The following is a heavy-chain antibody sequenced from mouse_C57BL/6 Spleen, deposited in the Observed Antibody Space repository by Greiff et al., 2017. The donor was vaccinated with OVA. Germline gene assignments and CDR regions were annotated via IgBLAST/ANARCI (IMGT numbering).Heavy chain of an antibody. V-gene: IGHV2-6*01. D-gene: IGHD4-1*01. CDR3: ATPLTGTGFAY. J-gene: IGHJ3*01. Sequence: VQLQQSGPGLVAPSQSLSITCTVSGFSLTSYGVDWVRQSPGKGLEWLGVIWGVGSTNYNSALKSIRSISKDNSKSQVCLKMNSLQTDDTAMYYCATPLTGTGFAYWGQGTLVTVSA. CDR1: GFSLTSYG. CDR2: IWGVGST.